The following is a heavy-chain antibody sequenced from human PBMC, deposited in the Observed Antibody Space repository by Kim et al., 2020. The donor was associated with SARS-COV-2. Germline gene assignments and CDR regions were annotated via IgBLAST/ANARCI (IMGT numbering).Heavy chain of an antibody. J-gene: IGHJ4*02. D-gene: IGHD3-22*01. CDR3: ARADDRGAGVY. CDR1: GFTFSSDA. V-gene: IGHV3-64*01. CDR2: ISRNGGIT. Sequence: GGSLRLSCAASGFTFSSDAMYWVRQAPGKGLEYVSAISRNGGITYYANSVKGRFTISRDNSKNTLYLQMGSLRAEDMAVYYCARADDRGAGVYWGQGTLVTVSS.